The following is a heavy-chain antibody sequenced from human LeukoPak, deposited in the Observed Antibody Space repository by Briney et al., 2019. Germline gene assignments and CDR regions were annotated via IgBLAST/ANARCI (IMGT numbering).Heavy chain of an antibody. CDR2: ISSSSSYI. D-gene: IGHD2-2*01. CDR3: ASTYCSSTSCYYYFDY. CDR1: GFTFSSYS. J-gene: IGHJ4*02. Sequence: GGSLRLSCAACGFTFSSYSMNWVRQAPGKGLEWVSSISSSSSYIYYADSVKGRFTISRDNAKNSLYLQMNSLRAEDTAVYYCASTYCSSTSCYYYFDYWGQGTLVTVSS. V-gene: IGHV3-21*01.